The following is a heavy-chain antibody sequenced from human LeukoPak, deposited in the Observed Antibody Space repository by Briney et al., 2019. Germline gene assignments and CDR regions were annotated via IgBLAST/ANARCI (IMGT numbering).Heavy chain of an antibody. CDR1: GFTFSSYA. CDR3: ARDQQGYYYDSSGGSHDY. V-gene: IGHV3-30*04. CDR2: ISYDGSNE. D-gene: IGHD3-22*01. J-gene: IGHJ4*02. Sequence: PGGSLRLSCAASGFTFSSYAMHWVRQAPGKGLEWVAVISYDGSNEYYADSVKGRFTISRDNSKNTLYLQMNSLRAEDTAVYYCARDQQGYYYDSSGGSHDYWGQGTLVTVSS.